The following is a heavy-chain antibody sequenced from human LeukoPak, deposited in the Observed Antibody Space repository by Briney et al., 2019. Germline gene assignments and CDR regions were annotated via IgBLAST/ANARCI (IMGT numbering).Heavy chain of an antibody. CDR2: IYYSGRA. CDR1: GGSISSYY. J-gene: IGHJ4*02. D-gene: IGHD6-13*01. Sequence: SETLSLTCTVSGGSISSYYWSWIRQPPGKGLEWIGYIYYSGRANYNPSLKSRVTISVDTSKNQFSLKLSSVTAADTAVYYCARSPSIAAAGFDYWGQGTLVTVSS. CDR3: ARSPSIAAAGFDY. V-gene: IGHV4-59*08.